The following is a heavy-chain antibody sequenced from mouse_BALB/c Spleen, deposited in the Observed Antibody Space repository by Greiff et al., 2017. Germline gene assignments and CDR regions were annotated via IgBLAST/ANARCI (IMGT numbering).Heavy chain of an antibody. V-gene: IGHV5-9-4*01. CDR1: GFTFSSYA. CDR3: ARVTTVVATDPYWYFDV. Sequence: DVQLVESGGGLVKPGGSLKLSCAASGFTFSSYAMSWVRQSPEKRLEWVAEISSGGSYTYYPDTVTGRFTISRDNAKNTLYLEMSSLRSEDTAMYYCARVTTVVATDPYWYFDVWGAGTTVTVSS. CDR2: ISSGGSYT. J-gene: IGHJ1*01. D-gene: IGHD1-1*01.